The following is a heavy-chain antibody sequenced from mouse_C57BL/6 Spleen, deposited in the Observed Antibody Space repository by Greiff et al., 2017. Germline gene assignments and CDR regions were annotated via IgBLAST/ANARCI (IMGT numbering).Heavy chain of an antibody. CDR1: GYSFTGYY. J-gene: IGHJ2*01. V-gene: IGHV1-31*01. Sequence: EVQLVESGPELVKPGASVKISCKASGYSFTGYYMHWVKQSPGNILDWIGYIYPYNGVSSYNQKFKGKATLTVEKSSSTAYMELRSLTSDDSAVYDCARNYRSSFYFDYWGQGTTLTVSS. CDR3: ARNYRSSFYFDY. D-gene: IGHD1-1*01. CDR2: IYPYNGVS.